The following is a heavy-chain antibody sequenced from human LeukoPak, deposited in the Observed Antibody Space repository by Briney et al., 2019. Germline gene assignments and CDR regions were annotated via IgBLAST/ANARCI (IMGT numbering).Heavy chain of an antibody. CDR1: GFTFSSYG. Sequence: GGSLRLSCAASGFTFSSYGMHWVRQAPGKGLEWVAVITYDGSNKYYADSVKGRFTISRDNSKNTLYLQINSLRAEDTAVYYCAKENTAMPNYYYYYGMDVWGQGTTVTVSS. CDR2: ITYDGSNK. CDR3: AKENTAMPNYYYYYGMDV. V-gene: IGHV3-30*18. D-gene: IGHD5-18*01. J-gene: IGHJ6*02.